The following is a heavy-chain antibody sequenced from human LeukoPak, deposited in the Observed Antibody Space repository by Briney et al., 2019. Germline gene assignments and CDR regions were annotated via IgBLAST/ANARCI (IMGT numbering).Heavy chain of an antibody. CDR3: ARNTAVAGVFDY. J-gene: IGHJ4*02. V-gene: IGHV1-69*13. CDR2: IIPIFGTA. D-gene: IGHD6-19*01. Sequence: GASVKVSCKASGGTFSSYAISWVRQAPGQGLEWMGGIIPIFGTANYAQKFQDRVTITADESTSTAYMELSSLRSEDTAVYYCARNTAVAGVFDYWGQGTLVTVSS. CDR1: GGTFSSYA.